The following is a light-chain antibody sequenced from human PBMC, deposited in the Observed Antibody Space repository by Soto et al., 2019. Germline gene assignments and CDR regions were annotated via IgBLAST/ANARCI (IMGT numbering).Light chain of an antibody. J-gene: IGKJ5*01. Sequence: EIFMTQSPATLSGSPGERATLSWRASQSVRSNLAWYQQKPGQAPRLVIYAASTRATGIPDRFSGSVSGTEFTLTISSLQSEDFAVYYCQQYNEWPPFTFGHGTRLEIK. V-gene: IGKV3-15*01. CDR1: QSVRSN. CDR3: QQYNEWPPFT. CDR2: AAS.